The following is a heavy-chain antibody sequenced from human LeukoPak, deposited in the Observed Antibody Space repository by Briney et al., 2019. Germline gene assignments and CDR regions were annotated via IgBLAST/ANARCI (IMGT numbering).Heavy chain of an antibody. V-gene: IGHV3-30*02. D-gene: IGHD2-2*02. CDR2: IRYDGSNK. CDR3: ANPYCSSTSCYKGY. Sequence: GGSLRLSCAASGFTFSSYGMHWVRQAPGEGLEGVAFIRYDGSNKYYADSVKGRFTISRDNSKNTLYLQMNSLRAEDTAVYYCANPYCSSTSCYKGYWGQGTLVTVSS. CDR1: GFTFSSYG. J-gene: IGHJ4*02.